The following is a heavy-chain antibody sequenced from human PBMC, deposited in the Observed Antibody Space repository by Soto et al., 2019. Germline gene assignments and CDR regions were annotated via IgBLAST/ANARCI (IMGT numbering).Heavy chain of an antibody. V-gene: IGHV3-48*03. CDR3: ARDFGLLGFDY. D-gene: IGHD1-26*01. J-gene: IGHJ4*02. CDR2: ISSSGSTI. Sequence: GGSLRLSCAASGFTFSSYEMNWVRQAPGKGLEWVSHISSSGSTIYYADSVKGRFTISRDNAKNSLYLQMNSLRAEDTAVYYCARDFGLLGFDYWGQGTLVTVS. CDR1: GFTFSSYE.